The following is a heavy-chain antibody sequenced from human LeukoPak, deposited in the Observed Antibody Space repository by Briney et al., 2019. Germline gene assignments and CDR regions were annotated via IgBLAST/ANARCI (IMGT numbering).Heavy chain of an antibody. CDR3: ARDSAGDGNAFDI. Sequence: PSETLSLTCTVSGGSISSYYWSWIRQPPGKGLEWIGYIYYSGSTYYNPSLKSRVTISVDTSKNQFSLKLSSVTAADTAVYYCARDSAGDGNAFDIWGQGTMVTVSS. CDR1: GGSISSYY. D-gene: IGHD6-13*01. V-gene: IGHV4-30-4*08. J-gene: IGHJ3*02. CDR2: IYYSGST.